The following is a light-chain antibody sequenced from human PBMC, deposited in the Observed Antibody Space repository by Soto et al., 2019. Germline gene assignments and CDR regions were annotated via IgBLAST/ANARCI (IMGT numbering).Light chain of an antibody. CDR2: DVR. CDR1: NGDVGGYDY. CDR3: SSYTSTNTVI. V-gene: IGLV2-14*03. J-gene: IGLJ2*01. Sequence: QSALTQPASVSGSPGQSITISCTGTNGDVGGYDYVSWYQQHPGKAPKLMIYDVRNRPSGVSSRFSGSKSGNTASLTISGLQTEDEADYYCSSYTSTNTVIFGGGTKVTVL.